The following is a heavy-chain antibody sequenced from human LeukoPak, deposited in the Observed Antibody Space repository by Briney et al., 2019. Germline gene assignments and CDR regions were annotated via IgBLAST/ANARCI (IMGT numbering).Heavy chain of an antibody. V-gene: IGHV3-11*01. Sequence: AGGSLRLSCAASGFTFNDYYMSWIRQAPGKGLEWLSYINIGGTNTHYADSVKGRFTISRDNAKKSLYLEMNNLRAEDTAVYYCATDGAGFDTWGQGVLVTVFS. CDR3: ATDGAGFDT. CDR2: INIGGTNT. J-gene: IGHJ5*02. CDR1: GFTFNDYY.